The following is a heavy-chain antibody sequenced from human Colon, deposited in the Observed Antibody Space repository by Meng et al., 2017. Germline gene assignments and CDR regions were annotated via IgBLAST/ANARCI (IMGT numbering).Heavy chain of an antibody. Sequence: GESLKISCAASGFIFSDYSMHWVRQAPGKGLEYVSAINGNGDSTYYADSVKGRFTISRDNSKNTLYLQMGGLRAEDLAVYYCVRVGSGYDYWGQGTLGTVSS. CDR1: GFIFSDYS. J-gene: IGHJ4*02. D-gene: IGHD6-19*01. V-gene: IGHV3-64*02. CDR2: INGNGDST. CDR3: VRVGSGYDY.